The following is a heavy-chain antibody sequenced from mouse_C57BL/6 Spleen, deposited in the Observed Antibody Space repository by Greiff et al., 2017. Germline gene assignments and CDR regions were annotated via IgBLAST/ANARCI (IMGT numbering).Heavy chain of an antibody. D-gene: IGHD1-1*01. CDR1: GYTFTSYW. Sequence: QVQLQQPGAELVKPGASVKMSCKASGYTFTSYWITWVKQRPGQGLEWIGDIYPGSGSTNYNEKFKSKATLTVDPSSSTAYMQLSSLTSEDSAVYYCASPYYYGSKDWYFDVWGTGTTVTVSS. CDR2: IYPGSGST. J-gene: IGHJ1*03. CDR3: ASPYYYGSKDWYFDV. V-gene: IGHV1-55*01.